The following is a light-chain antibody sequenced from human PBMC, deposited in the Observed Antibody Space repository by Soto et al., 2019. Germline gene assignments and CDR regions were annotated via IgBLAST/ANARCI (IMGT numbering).Light chain of an antibody. V-gene: IGKV3-20*01. CDR2: DAS. CDR3: QQYDSSPRT. J-gene: IGKJ1*01. Sequence: EIVLIQSPATLSLSPGERATLSFRASQSVGSYLAWYQHKPGQAPRLLISDASNRATGIPDRFSGSGSGTDFTLTINRLEPEDFAVYYCQQYDSSPRTFGQGTKVDIK. CDR1: QSVGSY.